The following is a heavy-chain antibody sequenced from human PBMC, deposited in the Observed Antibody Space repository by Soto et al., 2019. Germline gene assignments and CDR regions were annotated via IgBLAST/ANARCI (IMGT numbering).Heavy chain of an antibody. D-gene: IGHD6-6*01. CDR3: ALGGCIGARRFWFYL. J-gene: IGHJ5*02. CDR1: GGTFSSYA. V-gene: IGHV1-69*06. CDR2: IIPIFGTA. Sequence: ASVKVSCKASGGTFSSYAISWVRQAPGQGLEWMGGIIPIFGTANYAQKFQGRVTITADKSTSTAYMELSSLRSEDTAVYYCALGGCIGARRFWFYLWGKGSLVTVAS.